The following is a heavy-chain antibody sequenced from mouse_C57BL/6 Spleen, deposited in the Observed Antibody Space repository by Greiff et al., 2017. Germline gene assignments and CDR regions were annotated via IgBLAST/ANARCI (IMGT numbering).Heavy chain of an antibody. CDR2: ISSGSSTI. J-gene: IGHJ3*01. V-gene: IGHV5-17*01. Sequence: EVKLEESGGGLVKPGGSLKLSCAASGFTFSDYGMHWVRQAPEKGLEWVAYISSGSSTIYYAATVKGRFTISRDNAKNTLFLQMTSLRSEDTAMYYCARGPFAYWGQGTLVTVSA. CDR3: ARGPFAY. CDR1: GFTFSDYG.